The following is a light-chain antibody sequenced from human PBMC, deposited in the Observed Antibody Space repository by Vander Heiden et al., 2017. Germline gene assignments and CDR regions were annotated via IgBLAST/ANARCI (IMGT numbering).Light chain of an antibody. CDR1: QSISNS. J-gene: IGKJ4*01. V-gene: IGKV1-39*01. CDR2: AAS. CDR3: QQSDSLPLT. Sequence: DIQVTQSPSSLSASVGDRVPITCRASQSISNSLHWYRQKPGKAPKLLIFAASTLRSGVPLRFSGSGSGTDFTLTISNLQPEDAATYYCQQSDSLPLTFGGGTKVEVK.